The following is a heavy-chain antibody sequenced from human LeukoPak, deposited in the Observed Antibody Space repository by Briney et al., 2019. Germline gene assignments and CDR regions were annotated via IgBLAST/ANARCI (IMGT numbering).Heavy chain of an antibody. CDR2: IWYDGSNK. CDR1: GFTFSSYG. Sequence: GGSLRLSCAASGFTFSSYGMHWVRQAPGKGLEWAAVIWYDGSNKYYADSVKGRFTISRDNSKNTLYLQMNSLRAEDTAVYYCAKDTNPVLLWFGESLAFDYWGQGTLVTVSS. V-gene: IGHV3-33*06. J-gene: IGHJ4*02. D-gene: IGHD3-10*01. CDR3: AKDTNPVLLWFGESLAFDY.